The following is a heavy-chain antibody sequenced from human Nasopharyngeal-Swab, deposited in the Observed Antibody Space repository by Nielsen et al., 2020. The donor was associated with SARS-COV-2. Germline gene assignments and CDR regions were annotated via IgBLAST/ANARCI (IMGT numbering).Heavy chain of an antibody. D-gene: IGHD4-17*01. J-gene: IGHJ1*01. CDR1: GGSLSGYY. Sequence: GSLRLSCVVSGGSLSGYYCSWIRQAPGKGLEWIGEINHGGSTNYNPSLKSRVTISVDMSKNQVSLRLSSVTAADTAIYYWARGRLRGRREFFQHWGQGSLVTVSS. V-gene: IGHV4-34*01. CDR2: INHGGST. CDR3: ARGRLRGRREFFQH.